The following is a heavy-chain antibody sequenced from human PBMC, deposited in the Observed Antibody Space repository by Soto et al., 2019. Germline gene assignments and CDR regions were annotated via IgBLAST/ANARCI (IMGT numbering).Heavy chain of an antibody. Sequence: GAAVKVSCKACGCTFINNAITWVRQAPGQGLEWMGWISTENGNTNYAQNLQDRVILTRDRSTNTAYMELRSLRPEDTATYYCARDSSSGTFDNWGQGALVTVSS. CDR2: ISTENGNT. V-gene: IGHV1-18*04. CDR1: GCTFINNA. J-gene: IGHJ4*02. CDR3: ARDSSSGTFDN. D-gene: IGHD3-22*01.